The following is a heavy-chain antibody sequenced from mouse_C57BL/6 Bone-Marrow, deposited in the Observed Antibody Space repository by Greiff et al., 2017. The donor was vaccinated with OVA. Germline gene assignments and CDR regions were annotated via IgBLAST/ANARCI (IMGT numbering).Heavy chain of an antibody. D-gene: IGHD1-1*01. V-gene: IGHV14-3*01. CDR1: GFNIKNTY. J-gene: IGHJ1*03. CDR3: AYHYYGSSFWYFDV. Sequence: DVKLVESVAELVRPGASVKLSCTASGFNIKNTYMHWVKQRPEQGLEWIGRIDPANGNTKYAPKFQGKATITADTSSNTAYLQLSSLTSEDTAIYYCAYHYYGSSFWYFDVWGTGTTVTVSS. CDR2: IDPANGNT.